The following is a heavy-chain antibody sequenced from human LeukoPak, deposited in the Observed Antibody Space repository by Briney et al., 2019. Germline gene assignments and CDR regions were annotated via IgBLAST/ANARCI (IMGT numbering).Heavy chain of an antibody. J-gene: IGHJ4*02. CDR2: IRYDGGNA. Sequence: XNNXMHWVRXAPGKGLVWVAYIRYDGGNAYYVDSVKGRFTISRDNSKDTLYLQMNGLRPEDTAVYFCAKGDYYGSGLDYWGQGAPVTVSS. CDR1: XNNX. V-gene: IGHV3-30*02. CDR3: AKGDYYGSGLDY. D-gene: IGHD3-10*01.